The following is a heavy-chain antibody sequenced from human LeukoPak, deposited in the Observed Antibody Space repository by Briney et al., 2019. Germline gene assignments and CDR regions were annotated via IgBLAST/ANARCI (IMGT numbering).Heavy chain of an antibody. D-gene: IGHD1-26*01. CDR2: IYYSGST. V-gene: IGHV4-39*07. CDR1: GGSISNSYY. J-gene: IGHJ4*02. Sequence: SETLSLTCTVSGGSISNSYYWGWIRQPPGKGLEWIGSIYYSGSTYYNPSLKSRVTISVDTSKNQFSLKLSSVTAADTAVYYCARVRSYYGEVDYWGQGTLVTVSS. CDR3: ARVRSYYGEVDY.